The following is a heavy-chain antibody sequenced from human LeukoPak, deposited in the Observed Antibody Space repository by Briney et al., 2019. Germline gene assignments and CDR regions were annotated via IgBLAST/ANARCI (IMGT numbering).Heavy chain of an antibody. Sequence: GRSLRLSCAASGFTFSSYGMHWVRQAPGKGLEWVAVISYDGSNKYCADSVKGRFTISRDNSKNTLYLQMNSLRAEDTAVYYCAKGGYYWGQGTLVTVSS. D-gene: IGHD3-16*01. CDR3: AKGGYY. J-gene: IGHJ4*02. V-gene: IGHV3-30*18. CDR2: ISYDGSNK. CDR1: GFTFSSYG.